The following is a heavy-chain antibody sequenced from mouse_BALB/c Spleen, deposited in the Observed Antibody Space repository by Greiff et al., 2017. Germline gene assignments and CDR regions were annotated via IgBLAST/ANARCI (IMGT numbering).Heavy chain of an antibody. V-gene: IGHV1S81*02. J-gene: IGHJ2*01. CDR3: TRGEYYFDY. CDR2: INPSNGGT. Sequence: QVQLQQPGAELVKPGASVKLSCKASGYTFTSYYMYWVKQRPGQGLEWIGGINPSNGGTNFNEKFKGKATLTVDKSSSTAYMQLSSLTSEDSAVYYCTRGEYYFDYWGQGTTRTVSS. CDR1: GYTFTSYY.